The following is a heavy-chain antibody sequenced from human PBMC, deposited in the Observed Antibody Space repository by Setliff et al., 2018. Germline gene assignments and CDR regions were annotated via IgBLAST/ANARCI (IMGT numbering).Heavy chain of an antibody. CDR3: ALEYSNSSPTVYYYMDV. CDR2: ISAYNGNT. Sequence: ASVKVSCKTSGYAFTDNYIHWVRQAPGQGLEWMGWISAYNGNTNYAQKLQGRVTMTTDTSTSTAYMELSRLTSEDTAVYYCALEYSNSSPTVYYYMDVWGKGTTVTVSS. CDR1: GYAFTDNY. D-gene: IGHD6-6*01. V-gene: IGHV1-18*04. J-gene: IGHJ6*03.